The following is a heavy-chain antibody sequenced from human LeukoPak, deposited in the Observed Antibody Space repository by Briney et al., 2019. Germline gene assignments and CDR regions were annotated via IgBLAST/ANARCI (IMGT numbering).Heavy chain of an antibody. Sequence: SETLSLTCTVSGDSISSGSFLWGCIRQSPRKGLEWIGSISYSGSTYYNPSLKSRVTVSIDTSKNQFSLKMTSVTAADTAVYYCARWVGNRNWFDPWGQGTLVTVSS. CDR3: ARWVGNRNWFDP. J-gene: IGHJ5*02. D-gene: IGHD1-26*01. V-gene: IGHV4-39*07. CDR2: ISYSGST. CDR1: GDSISSGSFL.